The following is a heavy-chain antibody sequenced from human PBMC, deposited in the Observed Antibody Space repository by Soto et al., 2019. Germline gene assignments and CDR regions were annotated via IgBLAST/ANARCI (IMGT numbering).Heavy chain of an antibody. CDR3: AIGPLFDWFDX. CDR2: ISAYNGNA. Sequence: ASVKVSCKASGYTFTNYGFTWVRQAPGQGLEWMGLISAYNGNANYGQNFQGRVTMTADTATSTAHMELRSLRYDDTAIYYCAIGPLFDWFDXWGQGTLVTVSX. CDR1: GYTFTNYG. J-gene: IGHJ5*02. D-gene: IGHD2-21*01. V-gene: IGHV1-18*04.